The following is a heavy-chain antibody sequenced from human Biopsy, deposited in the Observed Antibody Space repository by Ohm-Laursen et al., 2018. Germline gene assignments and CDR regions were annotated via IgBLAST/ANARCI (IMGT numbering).Heavy chain of an antibody. CDR2: IMPILGIP. CDR1: GDSFSNYA. V-gene: IGHV1-69*04. J-gene: IGHJ4*02. CDR3: ARAGRDGYNWDYFDF. D-gene: IGHD5-24*01. Sequence: SVKASCQAYGDSFSNYAISWARQAPGQGLEWMGRIMPILGIPNVAQKFQARVTITADVPTNTVYMELSSLTSEDTAVYYCARAGRDGYNWDYFDFGGQGTRVTVSS.